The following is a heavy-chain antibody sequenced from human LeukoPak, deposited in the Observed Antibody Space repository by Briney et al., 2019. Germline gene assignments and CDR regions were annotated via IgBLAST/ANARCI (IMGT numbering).Heavy chain of an antibody. D-gene: IGHD2-2*01. V-gene: IGHV5-51*01. CDR1: GYSFTSYW. J-gene: IGHJ5*02. CDR3: ARLSPRYCSSTSYYRSPVDP. Sequence: GESLKISCKGSGYSFTSYWIGWVRQMLGKGLEWMGIIYPGDSDTRYSPSFQGQVTISADKSIGTAYLQWSSLKASDTAMYYCARLSPRYCSSTSYYRSPVDPWGQGTLVTVSS. CDR2: IYPGDSDT.